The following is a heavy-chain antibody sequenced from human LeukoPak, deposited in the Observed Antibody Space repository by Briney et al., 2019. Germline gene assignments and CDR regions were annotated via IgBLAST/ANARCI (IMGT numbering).Heavy chain of an antibody. CDR1: GGTFSSYA. V-gene: IGHV1-18*01. CDR3: ARVVVTAFVSWFDP. CDR2: ISAYNGNT. J-gene: IGHJ5*02. D-gene: IGHD2-21*02. Sequence: ASVKVSCKASGGTFSSYAISWVRQAPGQGLEWMGWISAYNGNTNYAQKLQGRVTMTTDTSTSTAYMELRSLRSDDTAVYYCARVVVTAFVSWFDPWGQGTLVTVSS.